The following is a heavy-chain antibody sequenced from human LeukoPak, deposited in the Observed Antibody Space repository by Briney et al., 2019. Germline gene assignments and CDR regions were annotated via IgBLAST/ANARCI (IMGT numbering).Heavy chain of an antibody. Sequence: ASVKVSCKASVYTFTGHYIHWVRQAPGQGLEWVGWINPNSGGTNYAQKFQGRVTMTRDTSISTAYMELSRLRSDDTAVYYRARVYGGNDHFDYWGQGTLGTVSS. CDR2: INPNSGGT. J-gene: IGHJ4*02. V-gene: IGHV1-2*02. CDR1: VYTFTGHY. CDR3: ARVYGGNDHFDY. D-gene: IGHD4-23*01.